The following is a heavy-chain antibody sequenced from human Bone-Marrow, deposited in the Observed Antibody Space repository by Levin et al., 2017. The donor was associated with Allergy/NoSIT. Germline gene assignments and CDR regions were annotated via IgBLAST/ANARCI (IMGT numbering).Heavy chain of an antibody. CDR2: IWYDESNK. D-gene: IGHD2-21*01. V-gene: IGHV3-33*01. Sequence: GGSLRLSCAASGFTFSSFGMHWVRQAPGKGLEWVALIWYDESNKYYAESVKGRFTISRDNSKNTVFLEVNSLRAEDTALYYCATYSFRSGDSEDHSYGLDVWGQGTTVTVSS. CDR3: ATYSFRSGDSEDHSYGLDV. J-gene: IGHJ6*02. CDR1: GFTFSSFG.